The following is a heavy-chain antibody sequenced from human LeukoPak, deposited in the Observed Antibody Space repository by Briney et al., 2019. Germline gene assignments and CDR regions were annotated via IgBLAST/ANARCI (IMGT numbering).Heavy chain of an antibody. V-gene: IGHV1-2*02. CDR1: GYTFTSYY. Sequence: GASVKVSCKASGYTFTSYYIHWVRQAPGQGLEWMGWINPNSGGTNYAQKFQGRVTMTRDTSISTAYMELSRLRSDDTAVYYCAREPDVDIVATNDYWGQGTLVTVSS. J-gene: IGHJ4*02. D-gene: IGHD5-12*01. CDR2: INPNSGGT. CDR3: AREPDVDIVATNDY.